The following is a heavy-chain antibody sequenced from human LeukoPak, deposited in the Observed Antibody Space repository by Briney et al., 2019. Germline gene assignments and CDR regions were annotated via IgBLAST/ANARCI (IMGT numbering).Heavy chain of an antibody. CDR1: GGSFSGYY. V-gene: IGHV4-34*01. J-gene: IGHJ4*02. CDR3: ARVSSGWYPYYFDY. D-gene: IGHD6-19*01. CDR2: INHSGST. Sequence: ASETLSLTCAVYGGSFSGYYWSWIRQPPGKGLEWIGEINHSGSTNYNPSLKSRVTRSVDTSKNQFSLKLSSVTAADTAVYYCARVSSGWYPYYFDYWGQGTLVTVSS.